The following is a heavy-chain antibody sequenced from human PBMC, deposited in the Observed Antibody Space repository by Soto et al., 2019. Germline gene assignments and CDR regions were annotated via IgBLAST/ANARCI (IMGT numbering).Heavy chain of an antibody. CDR3: ARFKWVRGQRLYYYGMDV. Sequence: PGESLKISCKGSGYSFTSYWIGWVRQMPGKGLEWMGIIYPGDSDTRYSPSFQGQVTISADKSISTAYLQWSSLKASDTAMYYCARFKWVRGQRLYYYGMDVWGQGTTVTVSS. CDR1: GYSFTSYW. V-gene: IGHV5-51*01. CDR2: IYPGDSDT. D-gene: IGHD3-10*01. J-gene: IGHJ6*02.